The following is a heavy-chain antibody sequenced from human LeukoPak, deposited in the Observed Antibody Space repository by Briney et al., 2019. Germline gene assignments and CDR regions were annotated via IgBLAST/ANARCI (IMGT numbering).Heavy chain of an antibody. CDR1: GGSFSGYY. Sequence: SETLSLTCAVYGGSFSGYYWSWIRQPPGKGLEWIGEINHSGSTNYNPSLKSRVTISVDTSKNQFSLKLSSVTAADTAVYYCARVGGSGYAFDIWGQGAMVTVSS. D-gene: IGHD3-16*01. J-gene: IGHJ3*02. V-gene: IGHV4-34*01. CDR2: INHSGST. CDR3: ARVGGSGYAFDI.